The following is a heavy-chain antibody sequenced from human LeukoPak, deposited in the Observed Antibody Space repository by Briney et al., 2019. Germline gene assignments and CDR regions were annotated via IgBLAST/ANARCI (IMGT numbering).Heavy chain of an antibody. D-gene: IGHD3-3*01. CDR2: ISGSGGST. V-gene: IGHV3-23*01. Sequence: GGSLRLSCAASGFTFSSYAMSWVRQAPGKGLEWVSVISGSGGSTYYADSVKGRFTISRDNSKNTLYLQMNSLRAEDTAVYYCAKGIGDFWSGYYSLYYYGMDVWGQGTTVTVSS. J-gene: IGHJ6*02. CDR1: GFTFSSYA. CDR3: AKGIGDFWSGYYSLYYYGMDV.